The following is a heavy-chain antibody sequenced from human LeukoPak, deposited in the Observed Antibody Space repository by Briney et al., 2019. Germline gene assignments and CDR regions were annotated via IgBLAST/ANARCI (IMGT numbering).Heavy chain of an antibody. V-gene: IGHV4-34*01. CDR1: GGSFSGYY. J-gene: IGHJ6*03. Sequence: SETLSLTCAVYGGSFSGYYWSWIRQPPGKGLEWIGEINHSGSTNYNPSLKSRVTISVDTSKNQVSLKLSSVTAADTAVYYCARGYGSGTYYYYYYYMDVWGKGTTVTVSS. D-gene: IGHD3-10*01. CDR3: ARGYGSGTYYYYYYYMDV. CDR2: INHSGST.